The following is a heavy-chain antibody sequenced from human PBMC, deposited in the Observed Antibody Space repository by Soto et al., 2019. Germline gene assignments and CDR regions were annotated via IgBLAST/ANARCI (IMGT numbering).Heavy chain of an antibody. CDR3: ARARRYYVSSGYPQCYFDY. J-gene: IGHJ4*02. D-gene: IGHD3-22*01. Sequence: QVQLVQSGAEVKKPGASVKVSCKASGYTFTAYYMHWVRQAPGQGLEWMGWINPNSGGTNYAQKFQGWVTMSRDRSISTAYVELSRLRSDDTGVYYCARARRYYVSSGYPQCYFDYGGQGPLVTVSS. CDR1: GYTFTAYY. V-gene: IGHV1-2*04. CDR2: INPNSGGT.